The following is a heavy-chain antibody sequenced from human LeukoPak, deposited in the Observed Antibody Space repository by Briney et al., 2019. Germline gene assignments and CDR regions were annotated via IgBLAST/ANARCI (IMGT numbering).Heavy chain of an antibody. D-gene: IGHD1-26*01. CDR3: ARDWRGSYFPDF. V-gene: IGHV1-2*02. CDR2: INPNSGDT. CDR1: GYTLTDYY. J-gene: IGHJ4*02. Sequence: GASVKVSCKASGYTLTDYYMHWVRQAPGQGLEWMGWINPNSGDTNYAQKFQGRVTTTRGTSISTAYMDLSRLTSDDTAIYYCARDWRGSYFPDFWGQGTLVTVSS.